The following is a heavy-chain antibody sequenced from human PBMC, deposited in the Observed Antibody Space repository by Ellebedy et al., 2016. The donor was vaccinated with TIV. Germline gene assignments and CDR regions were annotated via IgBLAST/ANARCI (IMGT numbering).Heavy chain of an antibody. D-gene: IGHD2-2*01. V-gene: IGHV3-30*18. Sequence: GESLKISXAASGFTFSSYGMHWVRQAPGKGLEWVAVIPYDESDKYYADSVKGRFTISRDNSKNTLYLQMNSLRAEDTAVYYCAKARAAAYYYYYGMDDWGQGTTVTVSS. CDR3: AKARAAAYYYYYGMDD. J-gene: IGHJ6*01. CDR1: GFTFSSYG. CDR2: IPYDESDK.